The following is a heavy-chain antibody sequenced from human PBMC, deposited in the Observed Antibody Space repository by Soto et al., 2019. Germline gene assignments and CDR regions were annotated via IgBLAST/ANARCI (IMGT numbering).Heavy chain of an antibody. CDR2: ISYDGSNK. Sequence: GGSLRLSCAASGFTFSSYGMHWVRQAPGKGLEWVAVISYDGSNKYYADSVKGRFTISRDNSKNTLYLQMNSLRAGDTAVYYCAAPRAITMLFDYWGQGTLVTVSS. CDR1: GFTFSSYG. CDR3: AAPRAITMLFDY. V-gene: IGHV3-30*03. J-gene: IGHJ4*02. D-gene: IGHD3-10*01.